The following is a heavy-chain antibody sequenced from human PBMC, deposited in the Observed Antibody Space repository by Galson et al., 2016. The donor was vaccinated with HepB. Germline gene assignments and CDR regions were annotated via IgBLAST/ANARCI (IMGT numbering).Heavy chain of an antibody. J-gene: IGHJ3*02. CDR2: TYYRSKWFH. D-gene: IGHD3-16*01. CDR3: ARGASERRAFDI. CDR1: GDSVSSNGAA. V-gene: IGHV6-1*01. Sequence: CAISGDSVSSNGAAWSWIRQSPSRGLEWLGRTYYRSKWFHDYAVSVRSRMNINPDTSKNQFSLQLNSTTPEDTAVYYCARGASERRAFDIWGQGTMVTVSS.